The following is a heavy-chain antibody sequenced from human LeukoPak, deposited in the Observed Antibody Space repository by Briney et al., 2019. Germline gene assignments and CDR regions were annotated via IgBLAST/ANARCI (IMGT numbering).Heavy chain of an antibody. CDR1: GFTFSSYA. J-gene: IGHJ4*02. V-gene: IGHV3-23*01. CDR2: ISGSGGST. CDR3: AKGGHSSGWVFDY. D-gene: IGHD6-19*01. Sequence: PGGSLRLSCAASGFTFSSYAMSWVRQAPGKGLEWVSAISGSGGSTYYADSVKGRFTISRDNSKNTLYVQMSSLRAEDTAVYYCAKGGHSSGWVFDYWGQGTLVTVSS.